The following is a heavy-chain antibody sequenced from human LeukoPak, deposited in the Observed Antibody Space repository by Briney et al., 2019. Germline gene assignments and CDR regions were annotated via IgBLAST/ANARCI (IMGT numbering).Heavy chain of an antibody. CDR2: IIPIFGTA. D-gene: IGHD3-22*01. J-gene: IGHJ4*02. V-gene: IGHV1-69*13. CDR1: GGTFSGYA. Sequence: ASVKVSCKASGGTFSGYAISWVRQAPGQGLEWMGGIIPIFGTANYAQKFQGRVTITADESTSTAYIELSSLRSEDTAVYYCAGTDSSGYYYVGIRFDYWGQGTLVTVSS. CDR3: AGTDSSGYYYVGIRFDY.